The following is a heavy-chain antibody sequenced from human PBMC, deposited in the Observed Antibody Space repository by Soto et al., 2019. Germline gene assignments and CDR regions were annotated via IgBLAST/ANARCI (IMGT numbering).Heavy chain of an antibody. V-gene: IGHV1-69*13. J-gene: IGHJ6*02. CDR2: IIPIFGTA. CDR1: GGTFSSYA. Sequence: SVKVSCKASGGTFSSYAISWVRQAPGQGLEWMGGIIPIFGTADYAQKLQGRVTITADDFTSTAYMELSSLRSEDTAVYYCARHLGGNHYYYGMDVWGQGTTVTVSS. D-gene: IGHD3-16*01. CDR3: ARHLGGNHYYYGMDV.